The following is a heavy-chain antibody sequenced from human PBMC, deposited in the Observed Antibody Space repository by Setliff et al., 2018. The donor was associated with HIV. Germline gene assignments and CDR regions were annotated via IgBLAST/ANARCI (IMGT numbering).Heavy chain of an antibody. V-gene: IGHV4-34*01. CDR3: AIRGSSGWYVGGYFDY. D-gene: IGHD6-19*01. CDR1: GGSFSGYY. J-gene: IGHJ4*02. Sequence: LSLTCAVYGGSFSGYYWSWIRQPPGKGLEWIGEINHSGSTNYNPSLKSRVTISVDTSKNQFSLKLSSVTAADTAVYYCAIRGSSGWYVGGYFDYWGQGTLVTVPS. CDR2: INHSGST.